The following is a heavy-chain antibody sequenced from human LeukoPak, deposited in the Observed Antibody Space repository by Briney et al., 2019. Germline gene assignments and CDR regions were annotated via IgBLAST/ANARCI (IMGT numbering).Heavy chain of an antibody. V-gene: IGHV3-30*18. CDR1: GFTFSSYG. D-gene: IGHD6-13*01. CDR3: AKMIAAEPFDY. CDR2: ISYDGSNK. Sequence: QSGGSLRLSCAASGFTFSSYGMHWVRQAPGKGLEWVAVISYDGSNKYYADSVKGRFTISRDNSKNTLYLQMNSRRAEDTAVYYCAKMIAAEPFDYWGQGTLVTVSS. J-gene: IGHJ4*02.